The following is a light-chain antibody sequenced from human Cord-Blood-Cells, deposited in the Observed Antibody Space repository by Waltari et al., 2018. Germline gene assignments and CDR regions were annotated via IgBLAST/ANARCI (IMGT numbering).Light chain of an antibody. V-gene: IGKV1-39*01. CDR1: KSISSD. CDR3: KKSYSTPYT. Sequence: DIQMTQSPSSLSASVGDIVTITCRASKSISSDLNWYQQKPGKAPNLLIYAGCSLQGGVRSGFSGSGSGNAFTLIISSLQPEDFATYFCKKSYSTPYTFGQGTTLEIK. J-gene: IGKJ2*01. CDR2: AGC.